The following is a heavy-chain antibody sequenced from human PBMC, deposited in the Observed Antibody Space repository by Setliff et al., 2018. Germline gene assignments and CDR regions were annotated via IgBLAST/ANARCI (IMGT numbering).Heavy chain of an antibody. CDR3: VKVSGRFDAGFDS. Sequence: GGPLRLSCAASGFIFSSYGMHWVRQAPGKGPEWVAFTRYDGSSKYHADSVKGRFTISRDNSKNTLYLQMNSLRPEDTAVYYCVKVSGRFDAGFDSWGREHWSPSPQ. J-gene: IGHJ4*02. CDR1: GFIFSSYG. CDR2: TRYDGSSK. D-gene: IGHD3-3*01. V-gene: IGHV3-30*02.